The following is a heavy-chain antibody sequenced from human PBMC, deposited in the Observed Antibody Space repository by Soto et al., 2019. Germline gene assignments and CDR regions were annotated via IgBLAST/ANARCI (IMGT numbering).Heavy chain of an antibody. CDR1: GFTFSSYW. Sequence: EVQLVESGGGLVQPGGSLRLSCAASGFTFSSYWMSWVRQAPGKGLEWVANIKQDGSEKYYVDSVKGRFTISRDNAKNSLYLQMNSLRAEDTAVYYCARDFDFWSGSRYYYYYYGMDVWGQGTTVTVSS. J-gene: IGHJ6*02. CDR3: ARDFDFWSGSRYYYYYYGMDV. D-gene: IGHD3-3*01. V-gene: IGHV3-7*03. CDR2: IKQDGSEK.